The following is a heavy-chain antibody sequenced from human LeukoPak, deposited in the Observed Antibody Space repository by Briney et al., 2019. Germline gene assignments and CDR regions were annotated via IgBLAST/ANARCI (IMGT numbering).Heavy chain of an antibody. Sequence: GGSLRLSCAASGFTFSSYEMNWVRQAPGKGLEWVSYISVSGDTIYYADSVKGRFTISRDNAKKSLYLQMKSLRAEDTAVYYCARGTLYYGSESYDYWGQGTLVAVSS. CDR1: GFTFSSYE. V-gene: IGHV3-48*03. CDR2: ISVSGDTI. CDR3: ARGTLYYGSESYDY. D-gene: IGHD3-10*01. J-gene: IGHJ4*02.